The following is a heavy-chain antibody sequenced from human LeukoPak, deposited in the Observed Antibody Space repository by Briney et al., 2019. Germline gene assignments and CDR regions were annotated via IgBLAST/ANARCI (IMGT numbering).Heavy chain of an antibody. V-gene: IGHV5-51*01. D-gene: IGHD1-26*01. CDR3: ASSLSGSYYVFDY. CDR2: IYPGDSDT. J-gene: IGHJ4*02. CDR1: GYSFTSYW. Sequence: GESLKISCKGSGYSFTSYWIGWVRQMPGKGLEWMGIIYPGDSDTRYSPSLQGQVTISADKSISTAYLQWSSLKASDTAMYYCASSLSGSYYVFDYWGQGTLVTVSS.